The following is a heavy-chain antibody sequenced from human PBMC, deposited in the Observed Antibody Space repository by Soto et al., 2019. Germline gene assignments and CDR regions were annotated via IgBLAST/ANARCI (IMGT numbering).Heavy chain of an antibody. J-gene: IGHJ4*02. D-gene: IGHD6-13*01. CDR3: ARDKAAAGKGDFDY. Sequence: QVQLQESGPGLVKPSQTLSLTCTVSGGSFSSGDYYWSWIRQPPGKGLEWIGYIYYSGSTYYNPSLKSRVTISVDTSKNQFSLKLSSVTAADAAVYYCARDKAAAGKGDFDYWGQGTMVTVSS. CDR2: IYYSGST. CDR1: GGSFSSGDYY. V-gene: IGHV4-30-4*01.